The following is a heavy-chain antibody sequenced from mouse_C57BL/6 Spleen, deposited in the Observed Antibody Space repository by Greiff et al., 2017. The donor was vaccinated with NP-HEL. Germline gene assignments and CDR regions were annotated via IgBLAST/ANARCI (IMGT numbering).Heavy chain of an antibody. Sequence: QVQLQQPGAELVRPGSSVKLSCKASGYTFTSYWMHWVKQRPIQGLEWIGNIDPSDSETHYNQKFKDKATLTVDKSSSTAYMQLSSLTSEDSAVYYCARGYSNYEGPWFAYWGQGTLVTVSA. J-gene: IGHJ3*01. V-gene: IGHV1-52*01. CDR3: ARGYSNYEGPWFAY. CDR1: GYTFTSYW. D-gene: IGHD2-5*01. CDR2: IDPSDSET.